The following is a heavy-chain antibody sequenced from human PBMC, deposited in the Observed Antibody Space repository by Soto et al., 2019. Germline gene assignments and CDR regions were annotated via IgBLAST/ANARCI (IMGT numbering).Heavy chain of an antibody. CDR3: AREKGAYCSSTSCSNYYGMDV. Sequence: QVQLQESGPGLVKPSQTLALTCTVSGGSISSGGYYWSWIRQHPGKGLEWIGYIYYSGSTYYNPSLESLVTMSVDTSKNQFSLKLSSVTAADTAVYFCAREKGAYCSSTSCSNYYGMDVWGQGTTVTVSS. D-gene: IGHD2-2*01. V-gene: IGHV4-31*01. J-gene: IGHJ6*02. CDR2: IYYSGST. CDR1: GGSISSGGYY.